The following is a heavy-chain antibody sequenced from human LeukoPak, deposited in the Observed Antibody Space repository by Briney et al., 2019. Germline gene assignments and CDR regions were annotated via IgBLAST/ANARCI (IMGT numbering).Heavy chain of an antibody. D-gene: IGHD6-13*01. V-gene: IGHV4-30-2*01. CDR3: ARAGIAAAGWGAFDI. Sequence: SETLSLTCTVSGGSISSGGYYWSWIRQPPGKSLEWIGYIYHSGSTYYNPSLKSRVTISVDRSKNQFSLKLSSVTAADTAVYYCARAGIAAAGWGAFDIWGQGTMVTVSS. CDR2: IYHSGST. J-gene: IGHJ3*02. CDR1: GGSISSGGYY.